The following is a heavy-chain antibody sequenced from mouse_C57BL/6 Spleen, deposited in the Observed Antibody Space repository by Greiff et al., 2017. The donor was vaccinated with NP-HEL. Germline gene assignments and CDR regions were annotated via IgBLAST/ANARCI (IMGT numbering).Heavy chain of an antibody. CDR3: ARGEASPAWFAY. V-gene: IGHV1-61*01. CDR2: IYPSDSET. CDR1: GYTFTSYW. J-gene: IGHJ3*01. Sequence: QVQLQQPGAELVRPGSSVKLSCKASGYTFTSYWMDWVKQRPGQGLEWIGNIYPSDSETHYNQKFKDKATLTVDNSSSTAYMQLSSLTSEDSAVYYCARGEASPAWFAYWGQGTLVTVSA. D-gene: IGHD6-1*01.